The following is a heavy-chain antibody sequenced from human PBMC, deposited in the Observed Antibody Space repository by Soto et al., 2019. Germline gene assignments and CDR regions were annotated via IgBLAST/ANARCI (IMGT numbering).Heavy chain of an antibody. V-gene: IGHV3-33*01. CDR2: IWYDGSNK. D-gene: IGHD3-3*01. Sequence: QVQLVESGGGVVQPGRSLRLSCAASGFTFSSYGMHWVRQAPGKGLEWVAVIWYDGSNKYYADSVKGRFTISRDNSKNTLYLQMNSLRAEDTAVYYCARGSAGWGVVIPPQNSYYYMDVWGKGTTVTVSS. CDR1: GFTFSSYG. J-gene: IGHJ6*03. CDR3: ARGSAGWGVVIPPQNSYYYMDV.